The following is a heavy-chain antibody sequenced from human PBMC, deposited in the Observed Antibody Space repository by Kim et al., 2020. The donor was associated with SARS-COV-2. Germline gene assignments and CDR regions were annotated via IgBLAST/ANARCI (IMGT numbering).Heavy chain of an antibody. Sequence: GGSLRLSCAASGFTFSSYAMSWVRQAPGKGLEWVSAISGSGGSTYYADSVKGRLTISRDNSKNTLYLQMNSLRAEDTAVYYCAKDTHSITIFGVVITPFDYWGQGTLVTVSS. J-gene: IGHJ4*02. V-gene: IGHV3-23*01. CDR2: ISGSGGST. CDR3: AKDTHSITIFGVVITPFDY. CDR1: GFTFSSYA. D-gene: IGHD3-3*01.